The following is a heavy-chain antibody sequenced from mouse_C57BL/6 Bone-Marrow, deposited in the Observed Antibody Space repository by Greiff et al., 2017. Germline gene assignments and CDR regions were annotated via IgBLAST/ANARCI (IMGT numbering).Heavy chain of an antibody. CDR2: ILPGSGST. D-gene: IGHD1-1*01. CDR3: ARRNYGSSYWYFDV. CDR1: GYTFTGYW. J-gene: IGHJ1*03. V-gene: IGHV1-9*01. Sequence: VQLQQSGPVLVKPGASVKLSCKATGYTFTGYWIEWVKQRPGHGLEWIGEILPGSGSTTSNEKFKGKATFTADTSSNTAYMQLSSLTTEDSAIYYCARRNYGSSYWYFDVWGTGTTVTVSS.